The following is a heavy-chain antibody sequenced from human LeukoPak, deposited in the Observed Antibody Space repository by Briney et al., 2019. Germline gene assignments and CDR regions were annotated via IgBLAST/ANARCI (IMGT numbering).Heavy chain of an antibody. CDR3: AKGTGGYYFDQ. Sequence: GGSLRLSCAASGFSFGNFGMHWVRQAPGKVLEWVAVIWYDGSNVQYAVSVKGRFTISRDNSNNKLYLQMNRVRAEDTAVYYCAKGTGGYYFDQWGQGTLVTVSS. D-gene: IGHD3-10*01. J-gene: IGHJ4*02. CDR2: IWYDGSNV. V-gene: IGHV3-33*03. CDR1: GFSFGNFG.